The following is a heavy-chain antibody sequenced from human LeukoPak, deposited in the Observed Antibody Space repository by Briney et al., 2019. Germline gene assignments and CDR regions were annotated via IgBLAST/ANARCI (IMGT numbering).Heavy chain of an antibody. CDR1: GFTVITND. CDR2: LYSDGNT. J-gene: IGHJ4*02. Sequence: GGSLRLSCAASGFTVITNDMTWVRQAPGKGLEWVSVLYSDGNTKYADSVQGRFTISRDNSKNTLYLQMNSLRADDTAFYYCARQTRGYVYYFDYWGQGTLVTVSS. D-gene: IGHD2-2*01. V-gene: IGHV3-53*01. CDR3: ARQTRGYVYYFDY.